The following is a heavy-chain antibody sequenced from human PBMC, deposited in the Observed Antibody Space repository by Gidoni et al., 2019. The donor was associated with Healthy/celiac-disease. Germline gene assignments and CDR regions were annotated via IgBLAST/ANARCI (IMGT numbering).Heavy chain of an antibody. CDR3: AKGRTFGIAVAH. CDR1: GFTFSSYA. Sequence: EVQLLESGGGLVQPVGSLRLSCAASGFTFSSYAMGWVRQAPGKGLEWVSAISGSGGSTYYADSVKGRFTISRDNSKNTLYLQMNSLRAEDTAVYYCAKGRTFGIAVAHWGQGTLVTVSS. V-gene: IGHV3-23*01. J-gene: IGHJ4*02. CDR2: ISGSGGST. D-gene: IGHD6-19*01.